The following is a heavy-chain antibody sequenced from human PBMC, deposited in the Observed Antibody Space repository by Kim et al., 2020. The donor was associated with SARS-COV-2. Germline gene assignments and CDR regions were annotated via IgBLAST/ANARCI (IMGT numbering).Heavy chain of an antibody. CDR3: AKKYYYDSSGYYYYSDY. D-gene: IGHD3-22*01. Sequence: GGSLRLSCAASGFTFSSYAMSWVRQAPGKGLEWVSAISGSGGSTYYADSVKGRFTISRDNSKNTLYLQMNSLRAEDTAVYYCAKKYYYDSSGYYYYSDYWGQGTLVTVSS. V-gene: IGHV3-23*01. J-gene: IGHJ4*02. CDR2: ISGSGGST. CDR1: GFTFSSYA.